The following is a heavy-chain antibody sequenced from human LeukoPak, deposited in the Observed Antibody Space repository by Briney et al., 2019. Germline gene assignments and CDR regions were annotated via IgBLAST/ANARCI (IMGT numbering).Heavy chain of an antibody. D-gene: IGHD5-12*01. CDR3: AKDDIGYSGYEAVGY. CDR2: ISSSSSYI. Sequence: GGSLRLSCAASGFTFSSYSMNWVRQAPGKGLEWVSSISSSSSYIYYADSVKGRFTISRDNAKNSLYLQMNSLRAEDTAVYYCAKDDIGYSGYEAVGYWGQGTLVTVSS. V-gene: IGHV3-21*04. CDR1: GFTFSSYS. J-gene: IGHJ4*02.